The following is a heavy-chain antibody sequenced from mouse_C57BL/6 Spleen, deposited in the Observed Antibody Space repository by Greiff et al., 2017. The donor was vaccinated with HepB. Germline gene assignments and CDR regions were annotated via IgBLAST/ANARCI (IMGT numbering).Heavy chain of an antibody. D-gene: IGHD2-4*01. CDR2: IDPNSGGT. V-gene: IGHV1-72*01. J-gene: IGHJ3*01. CDR3: ASSDDDYDGFAY. Sequence: VQLQQPGAELVKPGASVKLSCKASGYTFTSYWMHWVKQRPGRGLEWIGRIDPNSGGTKYNEKFKSKATLTVDKPSSTAYMQLSSLTSEDSAVYYWASSDDDYDGFAYWGQGTLVTVSA. CDR1: GYTFTSYW.